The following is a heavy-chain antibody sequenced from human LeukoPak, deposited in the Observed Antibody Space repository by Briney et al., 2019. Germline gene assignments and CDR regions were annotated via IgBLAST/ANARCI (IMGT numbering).Heavy chain of an antibody. D-gene: IGHD4-17*01. CDR3: AREAYGDYVMDY. V-gene: IGHV1-2*04. CDR1: GYTFTGYY. J-gene: IGHJ4*02. CDR2: INPNSGGT. Sequence: GASVKVSCKASGYTFTGYYMHWVRQAPGQGLEWMGWINPNSGGTNYAQKFQGWVTMTRDTSISTACMELSRLRSDDTAVYYCAREAYGDYVMDYWGQGTLVTVSS.